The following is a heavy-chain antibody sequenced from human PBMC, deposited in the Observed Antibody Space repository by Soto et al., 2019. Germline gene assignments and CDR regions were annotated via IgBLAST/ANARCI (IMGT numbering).Heavy chain of an antibody. Sequence: QVQLVQSGAEVKQPGSSVKVSCKASGGTFSSYTISWVRQAPGQGLEWMGRIIPILDVTDYAQKFQGRVTITADKSTSTPYVEVSSLRFDDTAVYYCATNYYGDPSDWGQGTLVTVSS. V-gene: IGHV1-69*02. CDR1: GGTFSSYT. CDR2: IIPILDVT. J-gene: IGHJ4*02. CDR3: ATNYYGDPSD. D-gene: IGHD3-3*01.